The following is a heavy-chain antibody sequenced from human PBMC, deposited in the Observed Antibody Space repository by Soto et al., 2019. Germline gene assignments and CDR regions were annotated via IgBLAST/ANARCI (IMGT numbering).Heavy chain of an antibody. CDR2: ITDVGDPT. Sequence: GESLKISCAASGFTFGTYAMNWVRQAPGKGLEWVSTITDVGDPTYYADSVKGRFTISRDNSKNTVYLQMNSLGVEDTALYYCAKVIVVIAAAGDYFDSWGQGTQVTVSS. V-gene: IGHV3-23*01. CDR1: GFTFGTYA. J-gene: IGHJ4*02. CDR3: AKVIVVIAAAGDYFDS. D-gene: IGHD2-15*01.